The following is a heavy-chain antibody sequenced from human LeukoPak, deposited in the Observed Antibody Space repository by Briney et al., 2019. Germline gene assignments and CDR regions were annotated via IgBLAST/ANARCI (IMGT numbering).Heavy chain of an antibody. CDR1: GFTFNTFN. V-gene: IGHV3-21*01. J-gene: IGHJ3*01. CDR2: ITSGGDYI. Sequence: PGGSLRLSCAASGFTFNTFNMNWVRQAPGKGLEWVSSITSGGDYIYYADSVKGRFTISRDNAENSLSLHMNSLRAKDTAVYYCARDQGYCTSVSCRGDAFDVWGQGSMVSVSA. CDR3: ARDQGYCTSVSCRGDAFDV. D-gene: IGHD2-2*01.